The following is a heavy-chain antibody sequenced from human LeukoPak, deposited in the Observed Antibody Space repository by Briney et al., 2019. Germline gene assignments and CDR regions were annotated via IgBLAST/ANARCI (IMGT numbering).Heavy chain of an antibody. CDR2: IIPIFGTA. V-gene: IGHV1-69*13. CDR1: GGTFSSYA. CDR3: ARSIDYYYYYGMGV. J-gene: IGHJ6*02. D-gene: IGHD2/OR15-2a*01. Sequence: ASVTVSCKASGGTFSSYAISWVRQAPGQGLEWMGGIIPIFGTANYAQKFQGRVTITADESTSTAYMELSSLRSEDTAVYYCARSIDYYYYYGMGVWGQGTTVTVSS.